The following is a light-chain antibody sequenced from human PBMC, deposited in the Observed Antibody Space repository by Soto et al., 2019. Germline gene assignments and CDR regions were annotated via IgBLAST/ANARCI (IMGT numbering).Light chain of an antibody. Sequence: QSALTQPASMSGSPGQSITISCTGSSNDFGSRNFVSWYQQHPGKAPKLIIYEVSERPSGVPDRFSGSKSGNTASLTVSGLQAEDEAHYYCRSYAGTKTLVFGGGTKLTVL. CDR1: SNDFGSRNF. CDR3: RSYAGTKTLV. J-gene: IGLJ2*01. V-gene: IGLV2-14*02. CDR2: EVS.